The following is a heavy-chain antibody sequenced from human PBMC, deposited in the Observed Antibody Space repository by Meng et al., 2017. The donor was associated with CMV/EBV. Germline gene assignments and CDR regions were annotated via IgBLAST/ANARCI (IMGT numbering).Heavy chain of an antibody. CDR3: AREDCSGTSCYTGYYGMDV. Sequence: GRSLRLSWAASGFTFSSYWMSWVRQAPGKGLEWVAKIKQDGSEKYYVDSVKGRFTISRDNAKNTLYLQMNSLRAEDTAVYYCAREDCSGTSCYTGYYGMDVWGQGTTVTVSS. D-gene: IGHD2-2*02. CDR1: GFTFSSYW. CDR2: IKQDGSEK. J-gene: IGHJ6*02. V-gene: IGHV3-7*01.